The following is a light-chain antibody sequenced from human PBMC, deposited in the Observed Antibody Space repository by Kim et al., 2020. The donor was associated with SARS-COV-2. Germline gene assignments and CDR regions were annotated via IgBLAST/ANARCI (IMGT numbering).Light chain of an antibody. CDR1: SSDIGDYDY. CDR2: DVT. Sequence: GQSFTISCTGASSDIGDYDYVSWYQKHPTTAPKLMIYDVTKRPSGVSNRFSGSKSGNTASLTISGLQPEDEADFYCSSYSASGTWVFGGGTQLTVL. V-gene: IGLV2-14*04. J-gene: IGLJ3*02. CDR3: SSYSASGTWV.